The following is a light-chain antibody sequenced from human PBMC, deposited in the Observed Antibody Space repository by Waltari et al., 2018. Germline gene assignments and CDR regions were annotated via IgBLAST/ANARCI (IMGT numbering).Light chain of an antibody. CDR1: QTVRTTY. CDR2: GAS. CDR3: QQYDSSPLT. V-gene: IGKV3-20*01. J-gene: IGKJ4*02. Sequence: CRASQTVRTTYLAWYQQKPGQAPTLLIYGASSRATGIPDRFSGSGSGTDFSLTISSLEPEDCAVYYCQQYDSSPLTFGGGTKVE.